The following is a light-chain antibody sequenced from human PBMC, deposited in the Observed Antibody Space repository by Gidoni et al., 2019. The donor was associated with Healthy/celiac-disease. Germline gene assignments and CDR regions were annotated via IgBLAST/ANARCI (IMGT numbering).Light chain of an antibody. J-gene: IGKJ1*01. V-gene: IGKV2-28*01. CDR2: LGS. CDR1: QSLLHSNGYNY. CDR3: MQALQTPRT. Sequence: DLVMPQSPLSLPVTPGEPASISCRSSQSLLHSNGYNYWDWYLQKPGQSPHLLIYLGSNRASGVPDRFSGSGAGTDFTLKISRVEAEDVGVYYCMQALQTPRTFGQGTKVEIK.